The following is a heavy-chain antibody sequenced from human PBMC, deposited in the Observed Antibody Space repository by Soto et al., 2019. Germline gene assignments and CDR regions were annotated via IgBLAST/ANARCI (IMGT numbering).Heavy chain of an antibody. CDR2: MNPNSGNT. CDR3: VRYAAAATY. J-gene: IGHJ4*02. Sequence: SVKVSCKASGYTFTTYDIHWVRQATGQGLEWMGWMNPNSGNTGYAQKFQDRITLTRDTSITTAYMELSSLTSDDTAIYFCVRYAAAATYWGQGTQVTVSS. CDR1: GYTFTTYD. V-gene: IGHV1-8*02. D-gene: IGHD2-8*01.